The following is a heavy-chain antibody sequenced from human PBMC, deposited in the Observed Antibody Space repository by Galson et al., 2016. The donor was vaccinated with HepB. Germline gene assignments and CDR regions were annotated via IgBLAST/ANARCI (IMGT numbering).Heavy chain of an antibody. D-gene: IGHD3-9*01. CDR2: IHYSGSS. J-gene: IGHJ6*02. CDR3: ARVDPSYAMDG. Sequence: SETLSLTCNVSGGSISSYDWSWIRQPPGKGLEYIGYIHYSGSSNYNPSLRSRVTISVDTSKSQFSLNLSSVTAADTAVYYCARVDPSYAMDGWGQGTTVTVSS. CDR1: GGSISSYD. V-gene: IGHV4-59*01.